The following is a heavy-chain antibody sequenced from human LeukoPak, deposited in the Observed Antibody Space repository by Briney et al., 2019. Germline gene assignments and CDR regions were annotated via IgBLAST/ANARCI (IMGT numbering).Heavy chain of an antibody. J-gene: IGHJ4*02. CDR3: ASGSIAADGFDY. CDR2: IYTSGST. D-gene: IGHD6-13*01. CDR1: GGSISSGSYY. Sequence: SETLSLTCTVSGGSISSGSYYWNWIRQPAGTGLEWIGRIYTSGSTKYNPSLKSRVTVSVDTSKNQFSLKVRSVTAADTAVYYCASGSIAADGFDYWGQGTLVTVSS. V-gene: IGHV4-61*02.